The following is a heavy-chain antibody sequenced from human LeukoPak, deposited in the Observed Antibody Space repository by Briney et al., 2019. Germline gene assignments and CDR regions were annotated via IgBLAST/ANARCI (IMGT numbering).Heavy chain of an antibody. Sequence: GGSLRLSCAASGFTFSSYWMSWVRQAPGKGLEWVANIKQDGSEKYYVDSVKGRFTISRDNAKNSLYLQMNSLRAEDTAVYFCAKQSAGSAAWYSLHYDFWGQGTLVTVSS. D-gene: IGHD6-13*01. CDR1: GFTFSSYW. J-gene: IGHJ4*02. CDR3: AKQSAGSAAWYSLHYDF. V-gene: IGHV3-7*03. CDR2: IKQDGSEK.